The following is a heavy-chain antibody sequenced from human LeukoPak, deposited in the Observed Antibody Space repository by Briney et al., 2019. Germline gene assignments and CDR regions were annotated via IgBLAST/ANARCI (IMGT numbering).Heavy chain of an antibody. D-gene: IGHD6-13*01. CDR2: IYPGDSDT. CDR3: ARGGGLIAAAGNFDY. Sequence: GESLKISCKGSGYSFTSYWTGWVRKMPGKGLEWMGIIYPGDSDTRYSPSFQGQVTISADKSIGTAYLQWSSLKASDTAMYYCARGGGLIAAAGNFDYWGQGTLVTVSS. CDR1: GYSFTSYW. V-gene: IGHV5-51*01. J-gene: IGHJ4*02.